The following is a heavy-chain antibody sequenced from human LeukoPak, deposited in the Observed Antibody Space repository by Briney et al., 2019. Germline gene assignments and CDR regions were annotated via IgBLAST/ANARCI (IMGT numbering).Heavy chain of an antibody. D-gene: IGHD3-22*01. CDR3: ARPDYDSSGYRRGKDAFDI. CDR1: GYTFTSYY. CDR2: INPSGGST. J-gene: IGHJ3*02. Sequence: GASVKVSCKASGYTFTSYYMHWGRQAPGQGLEWMGIINPSGGSTSYAQKFQGRVTMTRDTSTSTVYMELSSLRSEDTAVYYCARPDYDSSGYRRGKDAFDIWGQGTMVTVSS. V-gene: IGHV1-46*01.